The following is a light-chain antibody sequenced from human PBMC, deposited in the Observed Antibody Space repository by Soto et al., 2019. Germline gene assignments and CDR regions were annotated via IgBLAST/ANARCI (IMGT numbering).Light chain of an antibody. Sequence: EVVLTQSPGTLSVSPGERVTLSCRASQSVSRYLAWYQQKPGQAPRLLIYAASSRATGIPDRFSGSGSGTDFTLTISRLEPEDFAVYYCQQYGTLLTFGQGTKV. CDR1: QSVSRY. V-gene: IGKV3-20*01. J-gene: IGKJ1*01. CDR3: QQYGTLLT. CDR2: AAS.